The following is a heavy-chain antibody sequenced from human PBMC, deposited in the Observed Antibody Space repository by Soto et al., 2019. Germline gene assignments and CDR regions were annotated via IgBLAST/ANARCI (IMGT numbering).Heavy chain of an antibody. V-gene: IGHV2-5*01. CDR2: IYWNDDI. J-gene: IGHJ5*02. CDR3: AHRRWEPAPGTSDYFEP. CDR1: GFSLSTTGMG. D-gene: IGHD6-13*01. Sequence: SGPTLVKPTQTLTLTCSFSGFSLSTTGMGVGWIRQPPGKALEWLALIYWNDDIRYSPSLRTRLTITKDTSKNLVVLTLTNMDPVDTATYYCAHRRWEPAPGTSDYFEPWGQGIPVTVSS.